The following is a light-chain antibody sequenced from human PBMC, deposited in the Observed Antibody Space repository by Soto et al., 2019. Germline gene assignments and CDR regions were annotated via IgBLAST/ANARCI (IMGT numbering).Light chain of an antibody. CDR2: DDN. CDR1: SSDIGTYDL. V-gene: IGLV2-23*01. Sequence: QSVLTQPASVSGSPGQSITISCTGTSSDIGTYDLVSWYQQFPGKAPKVIIYDDNKRPSGVSNRFSGSSSGNTASLTISGLQAEGEAIYSSCSYAGRSIYVFGSGTKVTVL. CDR3: CSYAGRSIYV. J-gene: IGLJ1*01.